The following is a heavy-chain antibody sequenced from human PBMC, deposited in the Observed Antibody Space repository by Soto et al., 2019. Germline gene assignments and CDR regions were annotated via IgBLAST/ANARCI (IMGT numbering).Heavy chain of an antibody. J-gene: IGHJ2*01. CDR2: VYHSGKT. D-gene: IGHD1-26*01. CDR3: ARPRGTTPAVWYFDL. CDR1: GVYISSHY. V-gene: IGHV4-59*08. Sequence: QVQLQESGPGLVKPSETLSLTCSVSGVYISSHYWSWIRQPPGKGLEWIGYVYHSGKTVSNPSLKSRITISMDTSKNQVSLSLTSVTAADTAVYYCARPRGTTPAVWYFDLWGRGTLVTVSS.